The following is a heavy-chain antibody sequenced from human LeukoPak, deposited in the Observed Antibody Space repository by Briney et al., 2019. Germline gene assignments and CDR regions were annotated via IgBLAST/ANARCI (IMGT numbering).Heavy chain of an antibody. CDR3: ARGPGYSSSWYPIRGDYYYMDV. Sequence: PSVKVSCKASGYTFTSYGISWVRQAPGQGLEWMGWISAYNGNTNYAQKLQGRVTMTTDTSTSTAYMELRSLRSDDTAVYYCARGPGYSSSWYPIRGDYYYMDVWGKGTTVTVSS. CDR1: GYTFTSYG. CDR2: ISAYNGNT. V-gene: IGHV1-18*01. J-gene: IGHJ6*03. D-gene: IGHD6-13*01.